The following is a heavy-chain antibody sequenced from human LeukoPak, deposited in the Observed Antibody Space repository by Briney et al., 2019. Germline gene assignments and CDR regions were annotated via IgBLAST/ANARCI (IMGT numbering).Heavy chain of an antibody. J-gene: IGHJ4*02. Sequence: GGSLRLSCATSGFTFSSYAMSWVRQAPGKGLEWVSAISGSGGSTYYADSVKGRFTISRDNSKNTLYLQMNSLRAEDTAVYYCAKGPHYSSSWYYFDYWGQGTLVTVSS. CDR2: ISGSGGST. CDR1: GFTFSSYA. D-gene: IGHD6-13*01. V-gene: IGHV3-23*01. CDR3: AKGPHYSSSWYYFDY.